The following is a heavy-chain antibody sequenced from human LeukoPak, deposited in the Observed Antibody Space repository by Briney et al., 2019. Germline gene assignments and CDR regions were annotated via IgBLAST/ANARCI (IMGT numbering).Heavy chain of an antibody. Sequence: GGSLRLSCAAPGFTFSSYAMSWVRQAPGKGLEWVSAISGSGGSTYYADSVKGRFTISRDNSKNTLYLQMNSLRAEDTAVYYCAKIGSGSRRLHWGQGTLVTVSS. CDR1: GFTFSSYA. V-gene: IGHV3-23*01. J-gene: IGHJ4*02. CDR3: AKIGSGSRRLH. CDR2: ISGSGGST. D-gene: IGHD3-10*01.